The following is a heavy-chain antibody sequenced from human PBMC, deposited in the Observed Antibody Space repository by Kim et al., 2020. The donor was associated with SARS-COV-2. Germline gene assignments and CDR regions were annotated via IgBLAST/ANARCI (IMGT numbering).Heavy chain of an antibody. Sequence: SETLSLTCAVYGGSFSNYYWSWIRQSPGKGLEWIGEINHSGSTNYNQSLKSRVTISVDTSKNQFSLKLSSVTAAATAYYYCARIEVVDFDYCGQGTLVTV. CDR1: GGSFSNYY. D-gene: IGHD2-21*01. CDR2: INHSGST. J-gene: IGHJ4*02. V-gene: IGHV4-34*01. CDR3: ARIEVVDFDY.